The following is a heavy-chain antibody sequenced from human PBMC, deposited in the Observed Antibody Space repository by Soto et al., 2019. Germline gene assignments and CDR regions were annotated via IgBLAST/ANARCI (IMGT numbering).Heavy chain of an antibody. D-gene: IGHD3-3*01. Sequence: GGSLGLSCAASGFTVSSNYMSWVRQAPGKGLEWVSVIYSGGSTYYADSVKGRFTISRDNSKNTLYLQMNSLRAEDTAVYYCARGTIFGVVTPGYWGQGTLVTVSS. J-gene: IGHJ4*02. CDR3: ARGTIFGVVTPGY. CDR2: IYSGGST. V-gene: IGHV3-53*01. CDR1: GFTVSSNY.